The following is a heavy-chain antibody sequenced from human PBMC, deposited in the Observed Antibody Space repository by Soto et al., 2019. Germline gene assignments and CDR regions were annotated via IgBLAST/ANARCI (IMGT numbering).Heavy chain of an antibody. V-gene: IGHV4-38-2*02. Sequence: SETLSLGGAVSGYSVSSGYCWGCIRQPPGKGLEWIGSIYHSWSTYYNPSLKSRVTISVDTSKNQFSLKLSSVTAADTAVYYCARDMSTGGMDVWGQGTTVTVSS. J-gene: IGHJ6*02. CDR1: GYSVSSGYC. CDR2: IYHSWST. D-gene: IGHD7-27*01. CDR3: ARDMSTGGMDV.